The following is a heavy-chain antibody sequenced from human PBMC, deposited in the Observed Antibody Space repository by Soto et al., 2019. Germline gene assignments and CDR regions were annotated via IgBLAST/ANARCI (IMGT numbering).Heavy chain of an antibody. J-gene: IGHJ4*02. CDR3: ARHVEGLSSSSWVGFFDY. Sequence: SETLSLTCTVSGGSISSSSYYWGWIRQPPGKGLEWIGSIYYSGSTYYNPSLKSRVTISVDTSKNQFSLKLSSVTAADTAVYYCARHVEGLSSSSWVGFFDYWGQGTLVTVSS. V-gene: IGHV4-39*01. CDR1: GGSISSSSYY. D-gene: IGHD6-13*01. CDR2: IYYSGST.